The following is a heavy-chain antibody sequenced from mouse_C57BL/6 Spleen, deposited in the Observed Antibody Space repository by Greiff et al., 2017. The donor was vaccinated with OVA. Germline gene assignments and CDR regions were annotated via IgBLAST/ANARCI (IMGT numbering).Heavy chain of an antibody. CDR1: GYTFTSYW. CDR2: IHPNSGST. J-gene: IGHJ1*03. Sequence: MQLKQPGAELVKPGASVKLSCKASGYTFTSYWMHWVKQRPGQGLEWIGMIHPNSGSTNYNEKFKSKATLTVDKSSSTAYMQLSSLTSEDSAVYYCARAYDYDGYFDVWGTGTTVTVSS. CDR3: ARAYDYDGYFDV. V-gene: IGHV1-64*01. D-gene: IGHD2-4*01.